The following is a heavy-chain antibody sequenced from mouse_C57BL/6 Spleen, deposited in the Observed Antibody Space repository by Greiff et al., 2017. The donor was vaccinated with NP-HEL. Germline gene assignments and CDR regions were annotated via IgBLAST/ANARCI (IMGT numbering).Heavy chain of an antibody. V-gene: IGHV1-81*01. CDR2: IYPRSGNT. Sequence: QVQLQQSGAELARPGASVKLSCKASGYTFTSYGISWVKQRTGQGLEGIGEIYPRSGNTYYNEKFKGKATLTADKSSSTAYMELRSLTSEDSAVYFCARGYDYDDYYAMDYWGQGTSVTVSS. CDR1: GYTFTSYG. CDR3: ARGYDYDDYYAMDY. D-gene: IGHD2-4*01. J-gene: IGHJ4*01.